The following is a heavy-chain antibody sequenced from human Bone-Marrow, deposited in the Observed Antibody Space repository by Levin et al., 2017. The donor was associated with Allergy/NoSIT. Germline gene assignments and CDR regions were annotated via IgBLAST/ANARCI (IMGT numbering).Heavy chain of an antibody. Sequence: ASVKVSCKTSGDTFSSYPISWVRQAPGQGLEWMGRIIPILDRENYAQRFQDRVTITADKSTSTAYMELRSLRSEDTAVYYCARSHRGYYDSSGFTYWGQGTLVTVSS. CDR1: GDTFSSYP. CDR3: ARSHRGYYDSSGFTY. V-gene: IGHV1-69*02. D-gene: IGHD3-22*01. J-gene: IGHJ4*02. CDR2: IIPILDRE.